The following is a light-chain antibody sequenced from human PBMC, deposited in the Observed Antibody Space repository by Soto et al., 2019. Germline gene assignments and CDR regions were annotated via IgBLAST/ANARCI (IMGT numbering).Light chain of an antibody. J-gene: IGKJ1*01. CDR3: HQYNLWPRT. V-gene: IGKV3-15*01. Sequence: EIVMTQSPATLSVSPGERATLSCRASQSVSHYLAWYQQKPGQAPRLLIYGASTRATGIPARFSGSGSGTEFTLTISSLQSEDFAVYYCHQYNLWPRTFGQGTKVEIK. CDR1: QSVSHY. CDR2: GAS.